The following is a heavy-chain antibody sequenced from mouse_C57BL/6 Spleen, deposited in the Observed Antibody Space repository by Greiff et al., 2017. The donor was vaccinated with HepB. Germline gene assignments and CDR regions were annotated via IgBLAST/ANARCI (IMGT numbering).Heavy chain of an antibody. CDR1: GYAFSSYW. Sequence: QVHVKQSGAELVKPGASVKISCKASGYAFSSYWMNWVKQRPGKGLEWIGQIYPGDGDTNYNGKFKGKATLTADKSSSTAYMQLSSLTSEDSAVYFCARSPYYYGSYFDYWGQGTTLTVSS. D-gene: IGHD1-1*01. CDR3: ARSPYYYGSYFDY. V-gene: IGHV1-80*01. CDR2: IYPGDGDT. J-gene: IGHJ2*01.